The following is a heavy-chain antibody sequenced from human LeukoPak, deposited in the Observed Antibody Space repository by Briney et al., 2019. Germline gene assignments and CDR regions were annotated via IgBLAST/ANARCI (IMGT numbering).Heavy chain of an antibody. CDR2: IIPILGIA. Sequence: SVKVSCKASGGTFSSYAISWVRRAPGQGLEWMGRIIPILGIANYAQKFQGRVTITADKSTSTAYMELSSLRSEDTAVYYCAGDSSSWPKGFDPWGQGTLVTVSS. J-gene: IGHJ5*02. CDR1: GGTFSSYA. D-gene: IGHD6-13*01. V-gene: IGHV1-69*04. CDR3: AGDSSSWPKGFDP.